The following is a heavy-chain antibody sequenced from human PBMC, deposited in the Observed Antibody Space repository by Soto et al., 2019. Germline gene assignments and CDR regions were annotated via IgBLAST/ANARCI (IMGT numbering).Heavy chain of an antibody. V-gene: IGHV3-33*01. CDR2: IWYDGSNE. J-gene: IGHJ4*02. CDR1: GFTFSSYG. CDR3: ARDRRGSGWYDYFDY. Sequence: ESGGGVVQPGRSLRLSCAASGFTFSSYGMHWVRQAPGKGPEWVAVIWYDGSNENYADSVKGRFTISRDNSKNTLYLQMNSLRAEDTALYYCARDRRGSGWYDYFDYWGQGTLVTVSS. D-gene: IGHD6-19*01.